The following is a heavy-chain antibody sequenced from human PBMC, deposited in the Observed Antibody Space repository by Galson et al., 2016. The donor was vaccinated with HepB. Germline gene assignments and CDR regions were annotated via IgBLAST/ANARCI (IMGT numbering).Heavy chain of an antibody. Sequence: SLRLSCAASGFTFETNSMHWVRQAPGEGLEWVAVVSHDGGKNYYTEFVKGRFTISRDNSKNTLYLQMNSLRPDDTAMYYCTSLHARSLIAFDIWGQGTMVTVSS. V-gene: IGHV3-30-3*01. CDR2: VSHDGGKN. J-gene: IGHJ3*02. D-gene: IGHD2-2*01. CDR3: TSLHARSLIAFDI. CDR1: GFTFETNS.